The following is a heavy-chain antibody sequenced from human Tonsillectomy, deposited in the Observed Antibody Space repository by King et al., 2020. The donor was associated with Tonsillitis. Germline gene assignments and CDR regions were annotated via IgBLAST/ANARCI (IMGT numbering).Heavy chain of an antibody. CDR2: IYRSGST. Sequence: VQLQESGPGLVKPSETLSLTCTVSGGSISAYYWNWIRQPPGKGLEWIGYIYRSGSTNYNPSLKSRVSISVDTSKNQFSLKLDSVTAADTAVYYCARIKWSPLWGQGTLVTVSS. CDR3: ARIKWSPL. J-gene: IGHJ4*02. CDR1: GGSISAYY. V-gene: IGHV4-59*01. D-gene: IGHD2-15*01.